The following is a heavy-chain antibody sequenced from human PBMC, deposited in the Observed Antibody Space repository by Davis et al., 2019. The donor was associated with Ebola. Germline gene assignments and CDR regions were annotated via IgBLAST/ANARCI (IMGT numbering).Heavy chain of an antibody. CDR3: AHRLGRFGEWNFDY. Sequence: TLSLTCTVSGASVSRGAYYWSWIRQPPGKALEWLALIYWDDDKRYSPSLKSRLTITKDTSKNQVVLTMINMDPVDTATYYCAHRLGRFGEWNFDYWGLGTLVTVSS. CDR1: GASVSRGAYY. CDR2: IYWDDDK. V-gene: IGHV2-5*08. D-gene: IGHD3-10*01. J-gene: IGHJ4*02.